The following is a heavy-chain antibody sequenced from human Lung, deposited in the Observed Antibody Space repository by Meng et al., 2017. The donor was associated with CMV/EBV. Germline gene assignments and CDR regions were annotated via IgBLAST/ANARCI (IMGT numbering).Heavy chain of an antibody. D-gene: IGHD5-12*01. V-gene: IGHV3-43*01. Sequence: GGLXRSXFAAPGFTSVAYTMHWARQAPGKGLEWVSLISWDGGSTYYADSVKGRFTISRDNSKNSLYLQMNSLRTEDTALYYCAKEGHVDMSSAMDDWGQGTXVTVSS. CDR2: ISWDGGST. CDR3: AKEGHVDMSSAMDD. CDR1: GFTSVAYT. J-gene: IGHJ6*02.